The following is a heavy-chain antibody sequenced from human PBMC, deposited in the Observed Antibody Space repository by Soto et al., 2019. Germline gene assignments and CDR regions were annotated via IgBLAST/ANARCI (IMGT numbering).Heavy chain of an antibody. D-gene: IGHD5-12*01. CDR1: GFTFIDHY. J-gene: IGHJ4*02. V-gene: IGHV3-72*01. Sequence: EVQLVESGGGLVQPGGSLRLSCAASGFTFIDHYMDWVRQAPGKGLEWVGRIRNKVKSYTTEYAASVKGRFTISRDDSKNSLYLQMNSLQTEDTAVYYCTRTPGGYGNFDYWGQGTLVTVSS. CDR3: TRTPGGYGNFDY. CDR2: IRNKVKSYTT.